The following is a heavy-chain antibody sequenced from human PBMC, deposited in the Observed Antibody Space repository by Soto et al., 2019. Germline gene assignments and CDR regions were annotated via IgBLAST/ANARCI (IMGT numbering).Heavy chain of an antibody. J-gene: IGHJ6*02. CDR2: IYWDDDK. V-gene: IGHV2-5*02. CDR3: AHRGLIYGGNSHFISNPPFGMDV. CDR1: GFSLSTSGVG. D-gene: IGHD4-17*01. Sequence: QITLKESGPTLVKPTQTLTLTCTFSGFSLSTSGVGVGWIRQPPGKALEWLALIYWDDDKRYSPSLKSRLTITKDTSKNQVVLTMTNMDPVDTATYYCAHRGLIYGGNSHFISNPPFGMDVWGQGTTVTVSS.